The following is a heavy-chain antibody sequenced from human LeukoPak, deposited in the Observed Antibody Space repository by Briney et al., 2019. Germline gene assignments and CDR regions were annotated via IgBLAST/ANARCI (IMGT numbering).Heavy chain of an antibody. CDR3: ARWGSIAVARFDY. D-gene: IGHD6-6*01. CDR1: GVSISNYY. CDR2: IYYTGST. V-gene: IGHV4-59*01. J-gene: IGHJ4*02. Sequence: SETLSLTCTVSGVSISNYYWSWIRQPPGKGLEWIWYIYYTGSTNYNPSLTSRVNISVDTSKNQFSLNLTSVTAADTAVYYCARWGSIAVARFDYWGQGTLVTVSS.